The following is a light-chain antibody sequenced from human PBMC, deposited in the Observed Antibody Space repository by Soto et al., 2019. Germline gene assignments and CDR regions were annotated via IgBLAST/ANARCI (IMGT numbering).Light chain of an antibody. CDR1: SSDVGSYNY. V-gene: IGLV2-11*01. CDR2: DVS. CDR3: CSYAGNYVV. J-gene: IGLJ2*01. Sequence: QSALTQPRSVSGSPGQSVTISCTGTSSDVGSYNYVSWYQHHPGKAPKLMIYDVSKRPSGVPDRFSGSKSGNTASLTISGLQAEDEANYYCCSYAGNYVVFGGGTQLTVL.